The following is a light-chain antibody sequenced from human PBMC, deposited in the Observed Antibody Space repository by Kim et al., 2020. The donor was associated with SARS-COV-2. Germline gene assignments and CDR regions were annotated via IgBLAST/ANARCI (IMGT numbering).Light chain of an antibody. CDR3: QSSDLSSTSDF. Sequence: PGQTARITCTGDALAKQYSYWYQQRPGQAPVLIMYKNSERPSGIPERFSGSSSGTTDTLTISGVQAEDEADYYCQSSDLSSTSDFFGTGTKVTVL. CDR2: KNS. CDR1: ALAKQY. J-gene: IGLJ1*01. V-gene: IGLV3-25*03.